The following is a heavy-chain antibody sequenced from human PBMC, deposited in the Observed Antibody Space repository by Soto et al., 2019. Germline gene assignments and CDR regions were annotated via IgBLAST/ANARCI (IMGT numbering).Heavy chain of an antibody. CDR3: ARDRRGCDFWSGYSPVMDGMDV. V-gene: IGHV4-31*03. Sequence: SETLSLTCTVSGGSISSGGYYWSWIRQHPGKGLEWIGYIYYSGSTYYNPSLKSRVTISVDTSKNQFSLKLSSVTAADTAVYYCARDRRGCDFWSGYSPVMDGMDVWGQGTTVTVSS. CDR2: IYYSGST. J-gene: IGHJ6*02. D-gene: IGHD3-3*01. CDR1: GGSISSGGYY.